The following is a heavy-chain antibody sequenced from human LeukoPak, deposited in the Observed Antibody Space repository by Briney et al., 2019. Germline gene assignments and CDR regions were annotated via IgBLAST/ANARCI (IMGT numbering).Heavy chain of an antibody. J-gene: IGHJ3*02. CDR1: GGSISSYY. V-gene: IGHV4-59*01. Sequence: PSETLSLTCTVSGGSISSYYWSWIRQPPGKGLEWIGYIYYSGSTNYNPSLKSRVTISVDTSKNQSSLKLSSVTAADTAVYYCARDFAGYYYDSSGYYGDAFDIWGQGTMVTVSS. CDR2: IYYSGST. D-gene: IGHD3-22*01. CDR3: ARDFAGYYYDSSGYYGDAFDI.